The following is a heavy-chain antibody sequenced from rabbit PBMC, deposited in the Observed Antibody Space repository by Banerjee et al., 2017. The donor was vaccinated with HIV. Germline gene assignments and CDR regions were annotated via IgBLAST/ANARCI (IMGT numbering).Heavy chain of an antibody. CDR3: ARPGVAGYGYAIYFNL. V-gene: IGHV1S7*01. Sequence: QLKENGGGLVQPGGSLTLSCKASGFDISSSSIGWVRQAPGKGLEWIGIIYGGKGSTDYASWVNGRFTISSDNAQNTVDLQVNSLTAADTATYFCARPGVAGYGYAIYFNLWGQGTLVTVS. CDR2: IYGGKGST. CDR1: GFDISSSS. D-gene: IGHD6-1*01. J-gene: IGHJ4*01.